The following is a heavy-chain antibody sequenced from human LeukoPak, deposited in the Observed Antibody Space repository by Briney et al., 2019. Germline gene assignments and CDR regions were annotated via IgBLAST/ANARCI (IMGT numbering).Heavy chain of an antibody. CDR3: ARGLPRRLRPNYYDSSGSLGY. CDR2: ISAYNGNT. CDR1: GYTFTSYG. Sequence: ASVKVSCKASGYTFTSYGISWVRQAPGQGLEWMGWISAYNGNTNYAQKLQGRVTMTTDTSTSTAYMELRSLRSEDTAVYYCARGLPRRLRPNYYDSSGSLGYWGQGTLVTVSS. V-gene: IGHV1-18*01. J-gene: IGHJ4*02. D-gene: IGHD3-22*01.